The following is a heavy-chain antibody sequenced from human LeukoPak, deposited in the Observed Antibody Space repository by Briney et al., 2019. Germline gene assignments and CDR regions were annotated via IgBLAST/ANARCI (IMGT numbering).Heavy chain of an antibody. CDR2: IYHSGTT. CDR1: GDSIGSYY. D-gene: IGHD6-19*01. CDR3: ARDSGYSNGWYPIDY. J-gene: IGHJ4*02. V-gene: IGHV4-59*01. Sequence: PSETLSLTCTVSGDSIGSYYWTWIRQPPGKGLEWMGYIYHSGTTNYNPSLKSRVTISVDSSKNQFSLNLRSVTAADTAVYYCARDSGYSNGWYPIDYWGQGTLVTVSS.